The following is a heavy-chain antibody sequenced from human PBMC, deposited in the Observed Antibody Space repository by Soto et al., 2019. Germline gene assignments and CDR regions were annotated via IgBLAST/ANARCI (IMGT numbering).Heavy chain of an antibody. D-gene: IGHD4-4*01. CDR1: GYPFSDNQ. V-gene: IGHV1-2*02. J-gene: IGHJ5*02. CDR3: ARKHSLDYIRWGLDP. Sequence: ASVKVSCKASGYPFSDNQIHWLRRAPGRGLEWMGRINPKSDDTNYAQKFQGRVTMTRDTSIDTAYLELTGLTSDDTATYYCARKHSLDYIRWGLDPRGQGTLVTVSS. CDR2: INPKSDDT.